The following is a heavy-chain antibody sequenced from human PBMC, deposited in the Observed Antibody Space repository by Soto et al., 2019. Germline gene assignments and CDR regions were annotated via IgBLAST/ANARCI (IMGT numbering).Heavy chain of an antibody. CDR2: INWNGVNK. CDR3: AKDVDRLEELWGYFQS. CDR1: GFMFEDFA. D-gene: IGHD3-16*01. J-gene: IGHJ1*01. Sequence: EVQLVEAWGGLEQPGRSLRLSCTVSGFMFEDFALHWVRQAPGQGLEWVSGINWNGVNKGYAESVLGRFTISRDNAKKSLYLNMNYLGPEDTALYFCAKDVDRLEELWGYFQSWGQGTMVTVSS. V-gene: IGHV3-9*01.